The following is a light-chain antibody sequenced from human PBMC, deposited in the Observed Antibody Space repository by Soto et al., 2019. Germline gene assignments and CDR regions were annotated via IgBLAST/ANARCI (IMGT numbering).Light chain of an antibody. CDR3: SSYTSSSPL. CDR1: SSDVGGYNY. Sequence: QSVLTQPASVSGSPGQSITISCTGTSSDVGGYNYVPWYQQHPGKAPKLMIYDVSNRPSGVSNRFSGSKSGNTASLTISGLQAEDEADYYCSSYTSSSPLFGGGTKVTVL. V-gene: IGLV2-14*01. J-gene: IGLJ2*01. CDR2: DVS.